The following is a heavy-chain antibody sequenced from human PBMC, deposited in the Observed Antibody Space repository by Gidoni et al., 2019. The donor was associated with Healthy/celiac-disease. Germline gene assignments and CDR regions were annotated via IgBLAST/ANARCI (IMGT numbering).Heavy chain of an antibody. CDR1: GFTFSSYR. J-gene: IGHJ6*03. CDR2: ISSSSSYI. D-gene: IGHD2-8*02. V-gene: IGHV3-21*01. Sequence: EVQLVESGGGLVKPGGSLRLSCAASGFTFSSYRMNWFRQAPGKGLEWVSSISSSSSYIYYADSVKGRFTISRDNAKNSLYLQMNSLRAEDTAVYYCARAGLGTAVDLDLYYYYMDVWGKGTTVTVSS. CDR3: ARAGLGTAVDLDLYYYYMDV.